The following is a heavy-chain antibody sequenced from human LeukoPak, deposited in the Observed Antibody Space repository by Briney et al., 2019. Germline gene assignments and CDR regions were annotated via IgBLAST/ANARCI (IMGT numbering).Heavy chain of an antibody. Sequence: PSQTLSLTCTVSGGSISSGDYYWSWIRQPPGQGLEWIGYIYYTGSTTYNPSLKSRVTMSVDTSKNQFSLNLSSVTAADTAVYYCARGYGRLDPWGQGTLVTVSS. D-gene: IGHD4-17*01. J-gene: IGHJ5*02. CDR2: IYYTGST. CDR1: GGSISSGDYY. V-gene: IGHV4-61*08. CDR3: ARGYGRLDP.